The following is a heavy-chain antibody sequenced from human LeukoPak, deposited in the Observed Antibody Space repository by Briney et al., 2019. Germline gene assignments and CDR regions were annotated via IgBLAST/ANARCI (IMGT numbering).Heavy chain of an antibody. Sequence: GASVKVSCKASGGTFSSYAISWVRQAPGQGLEWMGGIIPIFGTANYAQKFRGRVTITADESTSTAYMELSSLRSEDTAVYYCARGDDSSRYYYFDYWGQGTLVTVSS. CDR3: ARGDDSSRYYYFDY. V-gene: IGHV1-69*13. D-gene: IGHD3-22*01. CDR2: IIPIFGTA. CDR1: GGTFSSYA. J-gene: IGHJ4*02.